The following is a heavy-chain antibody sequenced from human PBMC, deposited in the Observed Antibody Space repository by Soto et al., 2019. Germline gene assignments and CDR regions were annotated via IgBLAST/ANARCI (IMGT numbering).Heavy chain of an antibody. CDR3: ARGEQYSGRIFDY. CDR1: WDSVSSNSAV. Sequence: SQTLSLTCAITWDSVSSNSAVWSWVRQSPSRGLEWLGRTYYRSKWYYEYAVSVRGRITINPDTSKNQYSLQLNSVTPEDTAVYFCARGEQYSGRIFDYLGQGTLVTVPS. V-gene: IGHV6-1*01. D-gene: IGHD1-26*01. CDR2: TYYRSKWYY. J-gene: IGHJ4*01.